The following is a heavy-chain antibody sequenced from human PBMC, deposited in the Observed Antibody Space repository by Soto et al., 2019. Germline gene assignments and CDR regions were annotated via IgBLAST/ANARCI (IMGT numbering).Heavy chain of an antibody. Sequence: GGSLRLSCAASGFTFSSYGMHWVRQAPGKGLEWVAVISYDGSNKYYADSVKGRFTISRDNSKNTLYLQMNSLRAEDTAVYYCAKDLQYSSSSGGFDYWGQGTLVTVSS. CDR2: ISYDGSNK. D-gene: IGHD6-6*01. CDR1: GFTFSSYG. CDR3: AKDLQYSSSSGGFDY. J-gene: IGHJ4*02. V-gene: IGHV3-30*18.